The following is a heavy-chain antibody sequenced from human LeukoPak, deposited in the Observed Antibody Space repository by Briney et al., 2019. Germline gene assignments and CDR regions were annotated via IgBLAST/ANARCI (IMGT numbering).Heavy chain of an antibody. V-gene: IGHV3-53*01. Sequence: GGSLRLSCAASGFTVITNDMTWVRQAPGKELEWVSVLYSDGNTKYADSVQGRFTISRDNSKNTLYLEMNSLSPDDTAVYYCARGVEPLAANTLAYWGQGTLVTVSS. CDR1: GFTVITND. CDR2: LYSDGNT. D-gene: IGHD1-14*01. CDR3: ARGVEPLAANTLAY. J-gene: IGHJ4*02.